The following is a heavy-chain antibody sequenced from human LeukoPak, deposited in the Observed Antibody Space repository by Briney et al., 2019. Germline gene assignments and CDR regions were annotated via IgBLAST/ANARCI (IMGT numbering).Heavy chain of an antibody. CDR2: IAAYSGNT. CDR1: GYTFSNYG. V-gene: IGHV1-18*01. J-gene: IGHJ4*02. Sequence: ASVKVSCKASGYTFSNYGLNWVRQAPGQGLEWMGRIAAYSGNTNYAQKFQGRLTMTTDTSTSTAYMELRTLTSDDTAVYFCARDWGSKRIIADYWGQGTLVTVSS. CDR3: ARDWGSKRIIADY. D-gene: IGHD2/OR15-2a*01.